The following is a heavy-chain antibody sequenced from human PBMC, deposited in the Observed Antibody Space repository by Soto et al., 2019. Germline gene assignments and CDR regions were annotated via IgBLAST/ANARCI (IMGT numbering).Heavy chain of an antibody. D-gene: IGHD3-10*01. CDR2: ISAYNGNT. V-gene: IGHV1-18*01. CDR3: ARGRRTKLLWFGELLYWFDP. J-gene: IGHJ5*02. CDR1: GYTFTIYG. Sequence: ASVKVSCKASGYTFTIYGISWVLQAPGQGLEWMGWISAYNGNTNYAQKLQGRVTMTTDTSTSTAYMELRSLRSDDTAVYYCARGRRTKLLWFGELLYWFDPWGQGTLVTVSS.